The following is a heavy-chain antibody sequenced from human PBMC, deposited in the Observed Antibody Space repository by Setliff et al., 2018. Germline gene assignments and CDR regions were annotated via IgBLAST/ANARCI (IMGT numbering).Heavy chain of an antibody. V-gene: IGHV1-18*01. J-gene: IGHJ4*02. Sequence: ASVKVSCKTSGYHLTSYGVTWVRQAPGQGLDWVGWISPYNGHTNYVQKLQGRVTMTTDTSTNTAHMELNSLRFDDTAVYYCLRLVRYCTKIACQATSGDEVWGLGTLVTVSS. D-gene: IGHD2-8*01. CDR3: LRLVRYCTKIACQATSGDEV. CDR1: GYHLTSYG. CDR2: ISPYNGHT.